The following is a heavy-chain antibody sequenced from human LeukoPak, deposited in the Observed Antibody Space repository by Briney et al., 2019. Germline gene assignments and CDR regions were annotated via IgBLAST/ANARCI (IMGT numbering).Heavy chain of an antibody. J-gene: IGHJ6*02. D-gene: IGHD1-1*01. CDR1: GYTLTELS. V-gene: IGHV1-24*01. Sequence: ASVKVSCKVSGYTLTELSMHWVRQTPGKGLEWMGGFDPEDGETIYAQKFQGRVTMTEDTSTDTAYMELSSLRSEDTAVYYCATSTGTTLYYYYYGMDVWGQGTTVTVSS. CDR3: ATSTGTTLYYYYYGMDV. CDR2: FDPEDGET.